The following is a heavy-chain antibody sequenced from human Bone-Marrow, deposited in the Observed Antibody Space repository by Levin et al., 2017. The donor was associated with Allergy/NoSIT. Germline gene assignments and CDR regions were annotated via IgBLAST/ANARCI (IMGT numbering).Heavy chain of an antibody. CDR1: GLTFSSYW. V-gene: IGHV3-7*01. CDR2: IKGDESEK. CDR3: ARWAGGGGSGWRLDH. D-gene: IGHD6-19*01. Sequence: GGSLRLSCAASGLTFSSYWMSWVRQAPGKGLEWVANIKGDESEKYYADSVKGRFTISRDNAKNSMYLQMNSLRAEDTAVYFWARWAGGGGSGWRLDHWGPGTLVTVSS. J-gene: IGHJ4*02.